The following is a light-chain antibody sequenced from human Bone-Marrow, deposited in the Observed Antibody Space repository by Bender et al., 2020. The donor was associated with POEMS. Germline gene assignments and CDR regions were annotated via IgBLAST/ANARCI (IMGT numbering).Light chain of an antibody. J-gene: IGLJ2*01. CDR2: EVT. CDR1: SSDVGAYNY. CDR3: SSYKPSSTVV. V-gene: IGLV2-11*01. Sequence: QSALTQPRSVSGSPGQSVTISCTGTSSDVGAYNYVSWYQQHPGKAPKFMIYEVTYRPSGVPDRFSGSKSGNTASLTISGLQAEDEADYYCSSYKPSSTVVFGGGTKVTVL.